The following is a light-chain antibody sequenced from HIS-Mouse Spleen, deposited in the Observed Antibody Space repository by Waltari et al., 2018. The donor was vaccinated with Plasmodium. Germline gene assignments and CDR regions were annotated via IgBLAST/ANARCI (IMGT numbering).Light chain of an antibody. Sequence: DIVMTQSQLSLPVTPGEPASISCRSSQSLLHINGYNYLDWYLQKPGQSPQLLIYLGSNRASGVPDRFSGSGSGTDFTLKISRVEAEDVGVYYCMQALQTPLTFGGGTKVEIK. V-gene: IGKV2-28*01. CDR3: MQALQTPLT. J-gene: IGKJ4*01. CDR1: QSLLHINGYNY. CDR2: LGS.